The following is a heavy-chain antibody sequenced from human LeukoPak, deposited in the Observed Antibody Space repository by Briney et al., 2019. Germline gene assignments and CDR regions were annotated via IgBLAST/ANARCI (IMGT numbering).Heavy chain of an antibody. V-gene: IGHV1-18*01. CDR2: ISAYSGNT. CDR3: ARDSASSWYGNFDY. J-gene: IGHJ4*02. Sequence: ASVTVSCKTSGYTFTIYGISWVRQAPGQGLEWMGWISAYSGNTHYAQNLQDTVTMTTDTSTSTAYMELRSLRSDDTAVYYCARDSASSWYGNFDYWGQGTLVTVSS. CDR1: GYTFTIYG. D-gene: IGHD6-13*01.